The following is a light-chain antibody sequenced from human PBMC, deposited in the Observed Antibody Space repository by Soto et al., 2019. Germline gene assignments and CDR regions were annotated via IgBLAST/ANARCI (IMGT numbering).Light chain of an antibody. Sequence: QSVLTQPASVSGSPGQSITISCTGTSSDIGNYDFVSWYQQVPGTAPKAMIYEVSSRPSWVSNRFSGSKSGNTASLTISGLHAEDEAYYYCSSYTTSTSFILFGGGTKLTVL. CDR3: SSYTTSTSFIL. J-gene: IGLJ2*01. CDR2: EVS. CDR1: SSDIGNYDF. V-gene: IGLV2-14*01.